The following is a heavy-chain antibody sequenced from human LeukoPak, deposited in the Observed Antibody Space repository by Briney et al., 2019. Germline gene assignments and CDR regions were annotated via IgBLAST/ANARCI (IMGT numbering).Heavy chain of an antibody. CDR2: IKQDGSER. D-gene: IGHD6-13*01. Sequence: QPGGSLRLSCAASGFTSSNYWMSWVRQAPGKGLEWVANIKQDGSERYYVDSVKGRFSISRDNAKKSLYLQMNSLRAEDSAVYYCARERGYSSSWYGGLEYWGQGTLVTVSS. CDR3: ARERGYSSSWYGGLEY. CDR1: GFTSSNYW. V-gene: IGHV3-7*01. J-gene: IGHJ4*02.